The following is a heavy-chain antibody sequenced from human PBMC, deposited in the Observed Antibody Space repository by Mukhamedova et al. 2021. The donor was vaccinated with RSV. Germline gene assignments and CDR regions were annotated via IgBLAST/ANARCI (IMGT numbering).Heavy chain of an antibody. Sequence: GMHWVRQAPGKGLEWEALIWYDESNKYYADSVKGRFTISRDNSKNTLYLQMDSLRAEDTAVYYCARKYSGGLIDYWGQGTLVTVS. V-gene: IGHV3-33*01. CDR3: ARKYSGGLIDY. CDR1: G. D-gene: IGHD6-19*01. J-gene: IGHJ4*02. CDR2: IWYDESNK.